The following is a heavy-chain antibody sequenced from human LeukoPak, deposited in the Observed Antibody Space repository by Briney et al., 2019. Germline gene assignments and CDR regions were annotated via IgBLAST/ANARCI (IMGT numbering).Heavy chain of an antibody. Sequence: SETLSLTCSVSGGSMNSYYWSWIRQSPGKGLEWIGYIYYSGSTNYNPSLKSRVTISVDTSKNQFSLKLSSVTAADTAVYYCARDRGWTFYYYYGMDVWGQGTTVTVSS. D-gene: IGHD6-19*01. J-gene: IGHJ6*02. V-gene: IGHV4-59*01. CDR2: IYYSGST. CDR1: GGSMNSYY. CDR3: ARDRGWTFYYYYGMDV.